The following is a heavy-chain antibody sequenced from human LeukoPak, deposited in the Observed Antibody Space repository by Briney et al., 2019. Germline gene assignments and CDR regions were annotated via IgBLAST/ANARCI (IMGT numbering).Heavy chain of an antibody. Sequence: SETLSLTCTVSGGSLSSYYWSWIRPPPGKGLGWIGYIYYSGSTNYNPSLKSRVPISVDTSKNQFSLKLSSVTAADTAVYYCARGNDDSSGYFDYWGQGTLVTVSS. CDR3: ARGNDDSSGYFDY. CDR1: GGSLSSYY. V-gene: IGHV4-59*01. CDR2: IYYSGST. J-gene: IGHJ4*02. D-gene: IGHD3-22*01.